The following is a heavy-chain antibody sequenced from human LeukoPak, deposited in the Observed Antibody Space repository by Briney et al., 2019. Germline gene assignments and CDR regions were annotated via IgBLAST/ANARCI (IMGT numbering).Heavy chain of an antibody. CDR2: ISSSGSTI. V-gene: IGHV3-48*03. CDR1: GFTLSSYE. CDR3: ARQGAATLDY. D-gene: IGHD1-26*01. Sequence: GGSLRLSCAASGFTLSSYEMNWVRQAPGKGLEWVSYISSSGSTIYYADSVKGRFTISRDNAKNSLYLQMNSLRAEDTAVYYCARQGAATLDYWGQGTLVTVSS. J-gene: IGHJ4*02.